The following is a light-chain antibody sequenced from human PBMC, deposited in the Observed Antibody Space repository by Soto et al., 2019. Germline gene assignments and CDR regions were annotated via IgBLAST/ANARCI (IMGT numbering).Light chain of an antibody. CDR1: QSISSN. CDR2: GAS. CDR3: QQFNDWPLT. J-gene: IGKJ4*01. Sequence: EIVMTQSPATLSVSPGERATLSCRASQSISSNLAWYQQNPGQAPRLLIYGASTRATGIPARFSGSGSGTEFTLTISSLQSEDLAVYYCQQFNDWPLTFGGVTKVQIK. V-gene: IGKV3-15*01.